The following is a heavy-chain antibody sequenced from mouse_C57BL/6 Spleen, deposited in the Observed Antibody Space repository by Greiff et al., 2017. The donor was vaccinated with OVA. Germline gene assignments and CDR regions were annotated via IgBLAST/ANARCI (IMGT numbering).Heavy chain of an antibody. D-gene: IGHD2-4*01. CDR1: GYSITSGYY. Sequence: EVKVEESGPGLVKPSQSLSLTCSVTGYSITSGYYWNWIRQFPGNKLEWMGYISYDGSNNYNPSLKNRISITRDTSKNQFFLKLNSVTTEDTATYYCAREGIYYDYDGGAYWGQGTLVTVSA. CDR2: ISYDGSN. V-gene: IGHV3-6*01. CDR3: AREGIYYDYDGGAY. J-gene: IGHJ3*01.